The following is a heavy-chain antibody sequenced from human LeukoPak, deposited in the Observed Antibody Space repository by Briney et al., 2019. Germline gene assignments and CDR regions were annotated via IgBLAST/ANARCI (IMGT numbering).Heavy chain of an antibody. CDR3: AKDSYGHYSPPVFDY. Sequence: GGSLRLSCAASGFTFSSYAMSWVRQAPGEGLEWVSAISGSGGSTYYADSVKGRFTISRDNSENTLYLQMNSLRAEDTAVYYCAKDSYGHYSPPVFDYWGQGTLVTVSS. CDR2: ISGSGGST. J-gene: IGHJ4*02. D-gene: IGHD4-17*01. CDR1: GFTFSSYA. V-gene: IGHV3-23*01.